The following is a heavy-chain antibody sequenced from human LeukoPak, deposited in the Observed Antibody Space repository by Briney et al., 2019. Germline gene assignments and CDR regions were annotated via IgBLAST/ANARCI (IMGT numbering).Heavy chain of an antibody. J-gene: IGHJ5*02. D-gene: IGHD3-3*01. CDR1: GYTFTSYD. V-gene: IGHV1-8*01. CDR3: ARGLEWLTRRHTWFDP. Sequence: ASVKVSCKASGYTFTSYDINWVRQATGQGLEWMGWMNPNSGNIGFAQKLQGRVTMTTDTSTSTAYMELRSLRSDDTAVYYCARGLEWLTRRHTWFDPWGQGTLVTVSS. CDR2: MNPNSGNI.